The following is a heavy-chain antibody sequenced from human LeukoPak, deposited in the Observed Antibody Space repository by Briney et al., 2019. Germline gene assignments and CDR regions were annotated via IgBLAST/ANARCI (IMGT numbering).Heavy chain of an antibody. J-gene: IGHJ5*02. CDR1: GGSISSGSYY. Sequence: SETLSLTCTVSGGSISSGSYYWSWIRQPAGKGLEWIGRIYTSGSTNYNPSLKSRATISVDTSKNQFSLKLSSVTAADTAVYYCAREGHDYYDSSGYYGRNWFDPWGQGTLVTVSS. CDR2: IYTSGST. CDR3: AREGHDYYDSSGYYGRNWFDP. V-gene: IGHV4-61*02. D-gene: IGHD3-22*01.